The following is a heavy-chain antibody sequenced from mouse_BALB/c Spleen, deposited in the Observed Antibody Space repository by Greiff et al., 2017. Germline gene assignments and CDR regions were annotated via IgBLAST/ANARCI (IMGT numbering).Heavy chain of an antibody. V-gene: IGHV1-14*01. CDR1: GYTFTSYV. D-gene: IGHD3-1*01. CDR3: ARTSSGYAYAMDY. Sequence: QLVESGPELVKPGASVKMSCKASGYTFTSYVMHWVKQKPGQGLEWIGYINPYNDGTKYNEKFKGKATLTSDKSSSTAYMELSSLTSEDSAVYYCARTSSGYAYAMDYWGQGTSVTVSS. CDR2: INPYNDGT. J-gene: IGHJ4*01.